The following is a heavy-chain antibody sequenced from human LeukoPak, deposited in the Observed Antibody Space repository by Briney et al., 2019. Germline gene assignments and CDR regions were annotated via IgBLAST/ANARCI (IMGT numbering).Heavy chain of an antibody. CDR1: GGSISSYY. V-gene: IGHV4-59*01. CDR3: ARDQCSGGSCYPGWFDP. Sequence: PSETLSLTCTVSGGSISSYYWSWIRQPPGNGLEWIGYIYYSGSTNYNPSLKSRVTISVDTSKNQFSLKLSSVTAADTAVYYCARDQCSGGSCYPGWFDPWGQGTLVTVSS. CDR2: IYYSGST. J-gene: IGHJ5*02. D-gene: IGHD2-15*01.